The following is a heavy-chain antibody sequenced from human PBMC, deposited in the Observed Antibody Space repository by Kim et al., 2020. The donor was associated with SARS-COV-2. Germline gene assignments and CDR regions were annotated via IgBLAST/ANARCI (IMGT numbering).Heavy chain of an antibody. V-gene: IGHV3-66*01. CDR3: ARGISPPFSGGRGYFDY. CDR2: IYSGGST. Sequence: GGSLRLSCAASGFTVSSNYMSWVRQAPGKGLEWVSVIYSGGSTYYADSVKGRFTISRDNSKNTLYLQMNSLRAEDTAVYYCARGISPPFSGGRGYFDYWGQGTLVTVSS. CDR1: GFTVSSNY. D-gene: IGHD2-15*01. J-gene: IGHJ4*02.